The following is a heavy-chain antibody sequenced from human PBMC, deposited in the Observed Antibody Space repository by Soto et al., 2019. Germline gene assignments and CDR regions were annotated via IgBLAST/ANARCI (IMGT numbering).Heavy chain of an antibody. V-gene: IGHV3-23*01. D-gene: IGHD6-13*01. Sequence: EVQLLESGGGLVQPGGSLRLSCAASGFTFSSYAMNWVGQAPGKGLEWVSVISGSGGSTYYTDSVKGRFTISRDNSKNTLYLQMYSLRAEDTAVYYCARRSSSWYFDCWGQGTLVTVSS. CDR1: GFTFSSYA. CDR3: ARRSSSWYFDC. CDR2: ISGSGGST. J-gene: IGHJ4*02.